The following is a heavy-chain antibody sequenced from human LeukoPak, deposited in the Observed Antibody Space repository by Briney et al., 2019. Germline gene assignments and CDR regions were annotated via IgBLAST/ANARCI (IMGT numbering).Heavy chain of an antibody. D-gene: IGHD3-10*01. J-gene: IGHJ4*02. CDR1: GFTFSSYN. Sequence: GGSLRLSCAASGFTFSSYNINWVRQAPGKGLEWVSSISSRSTYKYYADSVKGRFTISRDNSKNTLYLQMNSLRAEDTAVYYCAKGFFGSGTFPHNFDYWGQGTLVTVSS. CDR3: AKGFFGSGTFPHNFDY. V-gene: IGHV3-21*04. CDR2: ISSRSTYK.